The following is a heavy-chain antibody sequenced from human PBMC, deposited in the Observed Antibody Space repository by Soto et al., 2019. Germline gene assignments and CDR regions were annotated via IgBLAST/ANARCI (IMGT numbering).Heavy chain of an antibody. CDR1: GYTFTSYD. D-gene: IGHD3-22*01. Sequence: ASVKVSCKASGYTFTSYDINWVRQATGQGLEWMGWISAYNGNTNYAQKLQGRVTMTTDTSTSTAYMELRSLRSDDTAVYYCARGYHSSGYYYVYDYWGQGTLVTVSS. J-gene: IGHJ4*02. CDR2: ISAYNGNT. CDR3: ARGYHSSGYYYVYDY. V-gene: IGHV1-18*01.